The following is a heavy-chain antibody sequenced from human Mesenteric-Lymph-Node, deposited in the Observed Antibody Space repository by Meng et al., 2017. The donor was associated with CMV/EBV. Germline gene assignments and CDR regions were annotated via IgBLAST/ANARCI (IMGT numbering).Heavy chain of an antibody. Sequence: ASVKVSCKASGYTFTDYFMHWVRQAPGQGIEWMGWINPNNGGTNYAQKFQGRVTMTRDTSLSTAYMELSSLRSDDTALYYCARIPGATGSTLDYWGQGTPVTVSS. D-gene: IGHD1-1*01. CDR2: INPNNGGT. CDR3: ARIPGATGSTLDY. J-gene: IGHJ4*02. CDR1: GYTFTDYF. V-gene: IGHV1-2*02.